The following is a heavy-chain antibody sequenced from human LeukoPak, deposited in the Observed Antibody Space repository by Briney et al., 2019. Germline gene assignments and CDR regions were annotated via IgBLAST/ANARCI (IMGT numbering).Heavy chain of an antibody. Sequence: PSETLSLTCTVSGGSMSGYYWSWIRQPAGMGLEWIGRIFSSGSTNYNPSLKSRVSMAVDTSKNQFSLNLNSAIAADTAMYYCARGINIGDSRFFDPWGQGILVTVSS. D-gene: IGHD6-13*01. J-gene: IGHJ5*02. V-gene: IGHV4-4*07. CDR1: GGSMSGYY. CDR3: ARGINIGDSRFFDP. CDR2: IFSSGST.